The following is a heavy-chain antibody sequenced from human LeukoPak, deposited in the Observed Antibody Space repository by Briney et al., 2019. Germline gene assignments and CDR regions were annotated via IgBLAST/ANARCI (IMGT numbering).Heavy chain of an antibody. D-gene: IGHD2/OR15-2a*01. J-gene: IGHJ4*02. CDR1: GGSISSYY. CDR2: ISDIGSI. CDR3: AGHHSRNTVDF. Sequence: SETLSLTCTVSGGSISSYYWSWIRQPPGKGLEWIAYISDIGSINYNPSLKSRVTISLDTSKNKFSLKLSTVTAADTAVYYCAGHHSRNTVDFWGRGHLVTVSS. V-gene: IGHV4-59*08.